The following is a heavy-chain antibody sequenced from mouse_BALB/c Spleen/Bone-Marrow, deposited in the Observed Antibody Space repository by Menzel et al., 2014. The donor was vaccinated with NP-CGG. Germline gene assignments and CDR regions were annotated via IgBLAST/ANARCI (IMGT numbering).Heavy chain of an antibody. D-gene: IGHD2-14*01. CDR1: GYTFTSYW. J-gene: IGHJ3*01. CDR2: INPSNGRT. V-gene: IGHV1S81*02. CDR3: ARGGRYDERTWFAY. Sequence: ESGAELVKPGASVKLSCKASGYTFTSYWMHWVKQRPGQGLEWIGEINPSNGRTNYNEKFKSKATLTVDKSSSTAYMQLSSLTSEDSAVHYCARGGRYDERTWFAYWGQGTLVTVSA.